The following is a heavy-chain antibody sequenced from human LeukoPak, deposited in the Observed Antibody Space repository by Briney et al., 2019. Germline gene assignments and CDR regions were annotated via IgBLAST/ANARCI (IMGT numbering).Heavy chain of an antibody. V-gene: IGHV6-1*01. CDR1: GDSVSTNSAT. Sequence: SQTLSLTCAISGDSVSTNSATWHWIRQSPSRGLEWLGRTYYRSKWCNDYAVSVKSRITINPDTSKNQFSLQLNSVTPEDTAMYYCARDRWSGGVPFDRWGQGTMVIVSS. J-gene: IGHJ3*02. CDR3: ARDRWSGGVPFDR. CDR2: TYYRSKWCN. D-gene: IGHD3-3*01.